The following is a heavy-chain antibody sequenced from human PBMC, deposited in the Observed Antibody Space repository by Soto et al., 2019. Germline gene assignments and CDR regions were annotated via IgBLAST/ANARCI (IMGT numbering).Heavy chain of an antibody. Sequence: PGGSLRLSCAASGFTFSSYGMHWVRQAPGKGLEWVAVISYDGSNKYYADSVKGRFTISRDNSKNTLYLQMNSLRDEDTAVYYCARDGYERGLNWLDPWGQGALVTVSS. CDR2: ISYDGSNK. CDR3: ARDGYERGLNWLDP. D-gene: IGHD2-2*01. V-gene: IGHV3-30*03. CDR1: GFTFSSYG. J-gene: IGHJ5*02.